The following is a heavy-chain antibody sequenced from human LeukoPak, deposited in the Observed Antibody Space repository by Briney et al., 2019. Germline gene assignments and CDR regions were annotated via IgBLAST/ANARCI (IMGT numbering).Heavy chain of an antibody. CDR3: ARDPGSYYDILTGYGAFDI. V-gene: IGHV3-21*01. J-gene: IGHJ3*02. D-gene: IGHD3-9*01. CDR2: ISSSSSYI. Sequence: GGSLRLSCAASGFTFSSYSMNWVRQAPGKGLEWVSSISSSSSYIYYADSVNGRFTISRDNAKNSLYLQMNSLRAEDTAVYYCARDPGSYYDILTGYGAFDIWGQGTMVTVSS. CDR1: GFTFSSYS.